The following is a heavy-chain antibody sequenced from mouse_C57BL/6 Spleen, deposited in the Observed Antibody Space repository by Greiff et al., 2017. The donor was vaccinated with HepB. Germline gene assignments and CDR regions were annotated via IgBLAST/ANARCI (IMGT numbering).Heavy chain of an antibody. CDR2: ISDGGSYT. CDR1: GFTFSSYA. V-gene: IGHV5-4*01. D-gene: IGHD1-1*01. CDR3: ARDPGYGSSYWYFDV. J-gene: IGHJ1*03. Sequence: EVMLVESGGGLVKPGGSLKLSCAASGFTFSSYAMSWVRQTPEKRLEWVATISDGGSYTYYPDNVKGRFTISRDNAKNNLYLQMSHLKSEDTAMYYCARDPGYGSSYWYFDVWGTGTTVTVSS.